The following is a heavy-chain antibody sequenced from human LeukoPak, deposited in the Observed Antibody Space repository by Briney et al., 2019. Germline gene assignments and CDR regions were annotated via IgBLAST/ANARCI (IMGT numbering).Heavy chain of an antibody. Sequence: PGGSLRLSCAASGFTFDDYAMHWVRQAPGKGLEWVSGISWNSGSIGYADSVKGRFTISRDNAKNSLYLQMNSLRAEDTAMYYCTRQYTYGYEEFDLWGQGTLVTVSS. CDR2: ISWNSGSI. J-gene: IGHJ4*02. V-gene: IGHV3-9*01. CDR1: GFTFDDYA. CDR3: TRQYTYGYEEFDL. D-gene: IGHD5-18*01.